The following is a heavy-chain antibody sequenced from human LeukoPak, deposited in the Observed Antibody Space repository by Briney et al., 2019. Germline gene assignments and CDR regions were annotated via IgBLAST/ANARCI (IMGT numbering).Heavy chain of an antibody. Sequence: SETLSLTCTVSGGSISSSSYYWGWLRQPPGKGLEWIGSIYYSGSTYYNPSLKSRVTISVDTSKNQFSLKLSSVTAADTAVYYCARVSAFAVVSYFGYWGQGTLVTVSS. J-gene: IGHJ4*02. CDR2: IYYSGST. CDR3: ARVSAFAVVSYFGY. V-gene: IGHV4-39*01. CDR1: GGSISSSSYY. D-gene: IGHD3-3*01.